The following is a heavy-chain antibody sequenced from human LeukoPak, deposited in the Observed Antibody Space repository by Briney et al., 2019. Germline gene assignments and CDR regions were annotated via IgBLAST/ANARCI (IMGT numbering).Heavy chain of an antibody. D-gene: IGHD3-10*02. CDR1: GFTFSSYG. J-gene: IGHJ6*04. CDR2: ISSSGSTI. V-gene: IGHV3-48*04. CDR3: AELGITMIGGV. Sequence: PGGSLRLSCAASGFTFSSYGMHWVRQAPGKGLEWVSYISSSGSTIYYADSVKGRFTISRDNAKNSVYLQMNSLRAEDTAVYYCAELGITMIGGVWGKGTTVTISS.